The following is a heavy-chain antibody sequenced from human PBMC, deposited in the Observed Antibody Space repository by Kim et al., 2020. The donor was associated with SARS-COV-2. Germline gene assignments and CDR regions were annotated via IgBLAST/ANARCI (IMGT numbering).Heavy chain of an antibody. CDR2: INPNSGGT. CDR1: GYTFTGYY. Sequence: ASVKVSCKASGYTFTGYYMHWVRQAPGQGLEWMGWINPNSGGTNYAQKFQGRVTMTRDTSISTAYMELSRLRSDDTAVYYCASAVVVPAAIFYYYYYYGMDVWGQGTTVTVSS. D-gene: IGHD2-2*02. J-gene: IGHJ6*02. V-gene: IGHV1-2*02. CDR3: ASAVVVPAAIFYYYYYYGMDV.